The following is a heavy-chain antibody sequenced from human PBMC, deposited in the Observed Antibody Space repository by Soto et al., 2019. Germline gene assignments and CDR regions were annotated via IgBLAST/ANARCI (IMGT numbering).Heavy chain of an antibody. Sequence: GESLKISCKGSGYSFTSYWNSWVRQMPGKGLEWMGRIDPSDSYTNYSPSFQGQVTISADKSISTAYLQWSSLKASDTAMYYCARRPLGDSSSASPVGYYGMDVWGQGTTVTVSS. CDR1: GYSFTSYW. D-gene: IGHD6-13*01. CDR2: IDPSDSYT. CDR3: ARRPLGDSSSASPVGYYGMDV. J-gene: IGHJ6*02. V-gene: IGHV5-10-1*01.